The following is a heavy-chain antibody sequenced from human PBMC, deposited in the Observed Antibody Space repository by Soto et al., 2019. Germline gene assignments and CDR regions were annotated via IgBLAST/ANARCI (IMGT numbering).Heavy chain of an antibody. CDR3: ARSIYGDWYFDL. CDR2: ICHSGST. J-gene: IGHJ2*01. D-gene: IGHD6-6*01. V-gene: IGHV4-4*02. CDR1: GASISNTKW. Sequence: QVQLQESSPGLVKPSGTLSLTCAVSGASISNTKWWSWVRQPPGKGLEWIGEICHSGSTNSNPSLKSPVTMSLDTSKNQFSLILSSVTAADMAVYYCARSIYGDWYFDLWGRGTLVTVSS.